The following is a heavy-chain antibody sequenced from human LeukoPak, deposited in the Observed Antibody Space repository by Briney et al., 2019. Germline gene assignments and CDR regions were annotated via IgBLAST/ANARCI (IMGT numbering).Heavy chain of an antibody. D-gene: IGHD2-2*01. CDR1: GGSFSGYY. J-gene: IGHJ4*02. CDR2: INHSGST. Sequence: PSETLSLTCAVYGGSFSGYYWSWIRQPPGKGLEWIGGINHSGSTNYNPSLKSRVTISVDTSQNQFSLKLSSVTAAETAVYYCARVYCSSTSCYAYDYWGQGTLVTVSS. CDR3: ARVYCSSTSCYAYDY. V-gene: IGHV4-34*01.